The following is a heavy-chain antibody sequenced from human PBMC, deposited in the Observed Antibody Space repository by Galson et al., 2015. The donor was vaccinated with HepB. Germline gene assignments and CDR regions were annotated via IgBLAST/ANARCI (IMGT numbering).Heavy chain of an antibody. CDR2: INWNGGNI. CDR3: ARGLIDDFWSASYFDY. D-gene: IGHD3-3*01. V-gene: IGHV3-20*04. Sequence: SLRLSCAASGFTFDDYAMTWVRQTPGKGLEWVSTINWNGGNIHYADSVQGRFTISRDNAKNSLYWQMYSLRAGDTALYYCARGLIDDFWSASYFDYWGQGTLVTVSS. J-gene: IGHJ4*02. CDR1: GFTFDDYA.